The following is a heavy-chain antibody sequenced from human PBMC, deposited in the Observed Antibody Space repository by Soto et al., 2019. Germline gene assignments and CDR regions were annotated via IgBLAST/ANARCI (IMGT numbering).Heavy chain of an antibody. V-gene: IGHV1-69*13. CDR1: GGTFSSYA. CDR3: ARALIAARPDYYYYGMDV. Sequence: SVKVSCKASGGTFSSYAISWVRQAPGPGLEWMGGIIPIFGTANYAQKFQGRVTITADESTSTAYMELSSLRSEDTAVYYCARALIAARPDYYYYGMDVWGQGTTVTVSS. J-gene: IGHJ6*02. D-gene: IGHD6-6*01. CDR2: IIPIFGTA.